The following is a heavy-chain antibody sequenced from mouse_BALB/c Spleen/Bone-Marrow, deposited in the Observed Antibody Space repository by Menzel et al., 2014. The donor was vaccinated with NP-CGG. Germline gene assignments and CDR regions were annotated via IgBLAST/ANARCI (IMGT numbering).Heavy chain of an antibody. CDR1: GYTFTSYY. D-gene: IGHD1-2*01. V-gene: IGHV1S56*01. Sequence: VQLQQSGPELVKPGASVKMSCKASGYTFTSYYIHWVKQRPGQGLEWIGWIYPRDGSTKYNEKFKGKTTLTADKSSSAAYMLLSSLTSEDSAIYFCARTTAWYFDGWGAGTTVTVSS. CDR2: IYPRDGST. CDR3: ARTTAWYFDG. J-gene: IGHJ1*01.